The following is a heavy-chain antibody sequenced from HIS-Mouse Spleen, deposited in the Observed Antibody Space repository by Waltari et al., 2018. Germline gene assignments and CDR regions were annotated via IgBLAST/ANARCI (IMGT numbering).Heavy chain of an antibody. CDR2: MNPNSGNT. CDR3: ARGHDYSNYFDY. J-gene: IGHJ4*02. CDR1: GSTFTSYD. Sequence: QVQLVQSGAEVKKPGASVTVSCKASGSTFTSYDLNWVRQATGQGLEWMGWMNPNSGNTGYAQKFQGRVTMTRNTSISTAYMELSSLRSEDTAVYYCARGHDYSNYFDYWGQGTLVTVSS. V-gene: IGHV1-8*01. D-gene: IGHD4-4*01.